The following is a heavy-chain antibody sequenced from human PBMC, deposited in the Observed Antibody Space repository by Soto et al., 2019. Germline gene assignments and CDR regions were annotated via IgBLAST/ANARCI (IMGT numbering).Heavy chain of an antibody. V-gene: IGHV1-46*03. CDR2: INPSGGST. CDR1: GYTFTSYY. J-gene: IGHJ6*03. Sequence: GASVKVSCKASGYTFTSYYMHWVRQAPGQGLEWMGIINPSGGSTSYAQKFQGSVTMTRDTSTSTVYMELSSLRSEDTAVYYCAVCISTSCYSDYYTDVWGKGTTVTVSS. CDR3: AVCISTSCYSDYYTDV. D-gene: IGHD2-2*01.